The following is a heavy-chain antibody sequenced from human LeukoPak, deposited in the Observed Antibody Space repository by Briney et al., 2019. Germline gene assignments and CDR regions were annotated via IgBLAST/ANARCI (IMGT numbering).Heavy chain of an antibody. V-gene: IGHV3-21*04. J-gene: IGHJ4*02. Sequence: GGSLRLSCAASGFTFSTYAMSWARQAPGKGLEWVSSISSSSTYIYYADSVKGRFIISRDNAKNSLYLQMNSLRAEDTAVYYCAREGYCSGGSCYPADYWGQGTLVTVSS. D-gene: IGHD2-15*01. CDR3: AREGYCSGGSCYPADY. CDR1: GFTFSTYA. CDR2: ISSSSTYI.